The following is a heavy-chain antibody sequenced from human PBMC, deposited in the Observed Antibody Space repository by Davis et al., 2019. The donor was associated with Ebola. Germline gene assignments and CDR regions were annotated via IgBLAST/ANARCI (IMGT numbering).Heavy chain of an antibody. CDR1: GGSISSSSYY. CDR3: ARADTIFGVVIAAFDI. J-gene: IGHJ3*02. V-gene: IGHV4-39*07. Sequence: PSETLSLTCTVSGGSISSSSYYWGWIRQPPGKGLEWIGSIYYSGSTYYNPSLKSRVTISVDTSKNQFSLKLSSVTAADTAVYYCARADTIFGVVIAAFDIWGQGTMVTVSS. CDR2: IYYSGST. D-gene: IGHD3-3*01.